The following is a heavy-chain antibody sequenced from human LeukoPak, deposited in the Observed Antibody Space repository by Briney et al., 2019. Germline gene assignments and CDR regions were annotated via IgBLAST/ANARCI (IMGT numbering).Heavy chain of an antibody. CDR2: ISGSGGRT. Sequence: GGSLRLSCAASGFTFSRYGMSWVRQARGKGLEWVSAISGSGGRTYYADSVKGRFTISRDNSKNTLYLQMNSLRAEDTAVYNCAKGDFYGSGRDYYYYMDVWGKGTTVTISS. CDR3: AKGDFYGSGRDYYYYMDV. D-gene: IGHD3-10*01. J-gene: IGHJ6*03. V-gene: IGHV3-23*01. CDR1: GFTFSRYG.